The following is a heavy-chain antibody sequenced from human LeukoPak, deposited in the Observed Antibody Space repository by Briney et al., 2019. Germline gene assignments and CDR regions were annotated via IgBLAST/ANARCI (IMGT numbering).Heavy chain of an antibody. CDR2: IFYSGST. J-gene: IGHJ4*02. CDR1: GGSISSSSYY. Sequence: PSETLSLTCTVSGGSISSSSYYWGWIRQPPGKGLEWIGSIFYSGSTYYNPSLKSRVTISVDTSKNQFSLKLSSVTAADTAVYYCARHRVVATIEGGYFDYWGQGTLVTVSS. D-gene: IGHD5-12*01. CDR3: ARHRVVATIEGGYFDY. V-gene: IGHV4-39*01.